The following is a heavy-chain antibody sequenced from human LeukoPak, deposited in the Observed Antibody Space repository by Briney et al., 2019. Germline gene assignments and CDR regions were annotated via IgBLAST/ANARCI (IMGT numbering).Heavy chain of an antibody. D-gene: IGHD2-21*01. V-gene: IGHV3-23*01. CDR2: ISGSGGST. Sequence: PGGSLRLSCAASGFTFSSYAMSWVRQAPGKGLEWVSAISGSGGSTYYADSVKGRFTISRDNSKSTLYLQMNSLRAEDTAVYYCARDLCGGDCYDAFDYWGQGTLVTVSS. CDR1: GFTFSSYA. CDR3: ARDLCGGDCYDAFDY. J-gene: IGHJ4*02.